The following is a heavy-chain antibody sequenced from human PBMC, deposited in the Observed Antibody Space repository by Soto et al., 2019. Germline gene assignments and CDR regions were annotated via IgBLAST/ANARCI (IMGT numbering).Heavy chain of an antibody. CDR1: GGSISSYY. V-gene: IGHV4-59*01. D-gene: IGHD1-26*01. CDR2: IYYSGST. Sequence: SETLSLTCTVSGGSISSYYWSWIRQPPGKGLEWIGYIYYSGSTNYNPSLKSRVTISVDTSKNQFSLKLSSVTAADTAVYYCAREYMGGSFPAGYNWFDPWGQGTLVTVSS. J-gene: IGHJ5*02. CDR3: AREYMGGSFPAGYNWFDP.